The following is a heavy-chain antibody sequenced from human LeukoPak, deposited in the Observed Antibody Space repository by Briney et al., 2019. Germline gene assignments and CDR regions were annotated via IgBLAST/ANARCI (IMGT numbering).Heavy chain of an antibody. V-gene: IGHV4-30-2*01. CDR1: GGSISSGGYY. CDR2: IYHSGST. D-gene: IGHD7-27*01. Sequence: SQTLSLTCTVSGGSISSGGYYWSWIRQPPGKGLEWIGYIYHSGSTYYNPSLKSRVTISVDTSKNQFSLKLSSVTAADTAVYYCARLSRNNWGYIDYWGQGTLVTVSS. J-gene: IGHJ4*02. CDR3: ARLSRNNWGYIDY.